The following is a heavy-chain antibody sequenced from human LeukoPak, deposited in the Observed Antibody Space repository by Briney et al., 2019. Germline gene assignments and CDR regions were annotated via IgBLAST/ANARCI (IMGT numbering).Heavy chain of an antibody. D-gene: IGHD1-1*01. CDR2: ISGSGGST. CDR1: GFTFSSYA. J-gene: IGHJ4*02. CDR3: AKDPRRRGRNEYYFDY. Sequence: GGSLRLSRAASGFTFSSYAMSWVRQAPGKGLEWVSAISGSGGSTYYADSVKGRFTISRDNSKNTLYLQMNSLRAEDTAVYYCAKDPRRRGRNEYYFDYWGQGTLVTVSS. V-gene: IGHV3-23*01.